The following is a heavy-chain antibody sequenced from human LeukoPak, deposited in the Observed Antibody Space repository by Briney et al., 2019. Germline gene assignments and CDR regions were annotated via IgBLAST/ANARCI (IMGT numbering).Heavy chain of an antibody. D-gene: IGHD3-22*01. V-gene: IGHV4-59*01. J-gene: IGHJ4*02. CDR1: GGSISSYY. CDR3: ARAPDDIRGYYPLDY. Sequence: SETLSLTCTVSGGSISSYYWSWIRQPPGKGLEWIGYIYYSGSTNYNPSLKSRVAISIDTSKNQFSLKLNSVTAADTAVYYCARAPDDIRGYYPLDYWGQGTLVTVSS. CDR2: IYYSGST.